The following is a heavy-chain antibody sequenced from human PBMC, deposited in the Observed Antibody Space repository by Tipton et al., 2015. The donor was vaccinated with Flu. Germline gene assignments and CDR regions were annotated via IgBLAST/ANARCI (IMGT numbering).Heavy chain of an antibody. V-gene: IGHV4-39*07. Sequence: GSLRLSCTVFGGSIGSSTYYWGWIRQPPGKGLEWIGSLYDSGITYYNPSLKSRVTISLDTSKNQFSLKLISVTAADTAVYYCARSSSAYDYVWGGSYYFDFWGQVTLVTVSS. CDR1: GGSIGSSTYY. CDR3: ARSSSAYDYVWGGSYYFDF. D-gene: IGHD3-16*01. J-gene: IGHJ4*02. CDR2: LYDSGIT.